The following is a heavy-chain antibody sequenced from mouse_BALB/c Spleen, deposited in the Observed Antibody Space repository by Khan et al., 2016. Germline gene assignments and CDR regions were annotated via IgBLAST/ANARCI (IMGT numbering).Heavy chain of an antibody. Sequence: EVQLQESGPGLVKPSQSLSLTCTVTGYSITSDYAWNWIRQFPGNKLEWMGYISYSGSTNYNPSLKSRVSITRDTSKNQVFLQLNSVTIEDTATCYCARSFGCRRFAYWGQGSLVTFSA. CDR2: ISYSGST. J-gene: IGHJ3*01. V-gene: IGHV3-2*02. D-gene: IGHD2-2*01. CDR1: GYSITSDYA. CDR3: ARSFGCRRFAY.